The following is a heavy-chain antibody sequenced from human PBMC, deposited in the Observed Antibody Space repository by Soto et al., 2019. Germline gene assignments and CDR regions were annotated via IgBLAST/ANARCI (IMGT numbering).Heavy chain of an antibody. V-gene: IGHV1-69*13. Sequence: GASVKVSCTASGGTFSSYAISWVRQAPGQGLEWMGGIIPIFGTANYAQKFQGRVTITADESTSTAYMELSSLRSEDTAVYYCARGNQLLSSSYWGQGTLVTVPQ. J-gene: IGHJ4*02. CDR2: IIPIFGTA. CDR1: GGTFSSYA. D-gene: IGHD2-2*01. CDR3: ARGNQLLSSSY.